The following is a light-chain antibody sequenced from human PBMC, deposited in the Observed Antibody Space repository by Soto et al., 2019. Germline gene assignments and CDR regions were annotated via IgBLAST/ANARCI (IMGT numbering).Light chain of an antibody. J-gene: IGKJ4*01. Sequence: EVVLTQSPATLSLSPGERATLSCRASQSVSRHLAWYQQKPGQAPRLLILDASDRATGIPARFSGSGSGTNFTLTISSLEPEDFAVYYCQQRSNWPPVTFVGGTNLEIK. CDR1: QSVSRH. CDR3: QQRSNWPPVT. CDR2: DAS. V-gene: IGKV3-11*01.